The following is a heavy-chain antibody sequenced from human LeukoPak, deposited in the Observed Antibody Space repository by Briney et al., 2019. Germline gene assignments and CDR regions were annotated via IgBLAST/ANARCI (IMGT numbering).Heavy chain of an antibody. D-gene: IGHD6-19*01. Sequence: ASVKDSCMPSGYTFTGDSIHWVRQAPGQRLEWMGWNNASSSVTNDEQKFQGSVTTAKVTSISTAYMVLSSLRSDETAVHYCARGAHASGWYGDFDGWGQRTLVTVS. CDR2: NNASSSVT. J-gene: IGHJ4*02. CDR3: ARGAHASGWYGDFDG. CDR1: GYTFTGDS. V-gene: IGHV1-2*02.